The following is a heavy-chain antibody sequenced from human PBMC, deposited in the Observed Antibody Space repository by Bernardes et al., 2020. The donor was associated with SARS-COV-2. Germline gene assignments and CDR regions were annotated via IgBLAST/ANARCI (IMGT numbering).Heavy chain of an antibody. CDR3: ARESGASYYYDSSVRYYYGMDV. CDR1: GGSINYDF. CDR2: LAHSGTT. D-gene: IGHD3-22*01. V-gene: IGHV4-59*01. J-gene: IGHJ6*02. Sequence: SETLSLTCAVSGGSINYDFWGWIRQPPGKGLEWIGRLAHSGTTKYNPALKSRVTISPDRSKNQFSLRLSSVTTADTAVYYCARESGASYYYDSSVRYYYGMDVWGQGTTVTVSS.